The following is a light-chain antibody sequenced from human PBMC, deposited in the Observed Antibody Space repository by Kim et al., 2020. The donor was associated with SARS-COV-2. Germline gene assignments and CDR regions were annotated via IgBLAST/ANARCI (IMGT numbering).Light chain of an antibody. CDR3: QQYNNWPLT. CDR2: GAS. V-gene: IGKV3-15*01. J-gene: IGKJ4*01. CDR1: PSVSSI. Sequence: EKVMTQSPATLSESPGERVTLSCRASPSVSSILAWYQQKPGQAPRCLIYGASTRATGIPARFSGSGSGTEFTLTISSLQSEDFAVYYCQQYNNWPLTFGGGTKVDIK.